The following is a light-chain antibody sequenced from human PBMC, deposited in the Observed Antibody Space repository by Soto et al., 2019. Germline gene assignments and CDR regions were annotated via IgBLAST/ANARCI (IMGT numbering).Light chain of an antibody. J-gene: IGKJ1*01. CDR3: QQSHSIPWT. V-gene: IGKV1-5*01. CDR1: QNIRSR. CDR2: DAS. Sequence: DFQMTQSPSTLSASVGDRVTITCRASQNIRSRLAWFQQKPGKAPKLLIYDASSLESGVPTRFSGSGSGTDFTLTITSLQPEDFATYYCQQSHSIPWTFGQGTKVDI.